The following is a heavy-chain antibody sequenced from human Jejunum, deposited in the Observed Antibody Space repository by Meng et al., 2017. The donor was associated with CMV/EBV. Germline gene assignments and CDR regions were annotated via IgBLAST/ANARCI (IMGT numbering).Heavy chain of an antibody. D-gene: IGHD3/OR15-3a*01. CDR3: ARGKDWTYFDY. CDR2: ISGDRDNI. Sequence: AATGLGMSRNRMKWDRQAPGKGLEKVTYISGDRDNINNAEAVKSRLTIYRENAKSSLNMQMNTLRAEDAAVYYCARGKDWTYFDYWGQGTLVTVSS. V-gene: IGHV3-48*04. J-gene: IGHJ4*02. CDR1: GLGMSRNR.